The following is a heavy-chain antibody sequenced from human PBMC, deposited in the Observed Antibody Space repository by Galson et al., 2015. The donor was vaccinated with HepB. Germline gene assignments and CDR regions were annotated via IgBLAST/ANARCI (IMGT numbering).Heavy chain of an antibody. CDR3: ARMGLRYFDRTDAFDI. V-gene: IGHV1-8*01. J-gene: IGHJ3*02. Sequence: SVKVSCKASGYTFTSYDINWVRQATGQGLEWMGWMNPNSGNTGYAQKFQGRVTMTRNTSISTAYMELSSLRSEDTAVYYCARMGLRYFDRTDAFDIWGQGTMVIVSS. CDR1: GYTFTSYD. D-gene: IGHD3-9*01. CDR2: MNPNSGNT.